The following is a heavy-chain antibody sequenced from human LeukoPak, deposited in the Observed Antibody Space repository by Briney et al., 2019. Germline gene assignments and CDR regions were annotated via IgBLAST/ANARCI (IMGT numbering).Heavy chain of an antibody. Sequence: GGSLRLSCAASGFTFSNAWMSWVRQAPGKGLEWVGRIKSKTDGGTTDYAAPVKGRFTISRDDSKNTLYLQMNSLKTEDTAVYYCTTDWGPLDWFDPWGQGTLVTVSS. D-gene: IGHD3-16*01. CDR1: GFTFSNAW. V-gene: IGHV3-15*01. J-gene: IGHJ5*02. CDR2: IKSKTDGGTT. CDR3: TTDWGPLDWFDP.